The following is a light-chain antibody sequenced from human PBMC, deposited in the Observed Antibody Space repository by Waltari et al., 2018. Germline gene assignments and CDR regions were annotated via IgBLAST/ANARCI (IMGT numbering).Light chain of an antibody. J-gene: IGKJ2*01. V-gene: IGKV2-30*01. Sequence: DVVLTQFPLSLPVTLGQPASISCRSSTSPVNGDGNTLLHWFFQRPGQSPRRLLYRVSERDSGVPDRFSGSGSGTEFTLHIRRVEAEDLGIYYCLQGIAWPYTFGQGTKLEIK. CDR2: RVS. CDR3: LQGIAWPYT. CDR1: TSPVNGDGNTL.